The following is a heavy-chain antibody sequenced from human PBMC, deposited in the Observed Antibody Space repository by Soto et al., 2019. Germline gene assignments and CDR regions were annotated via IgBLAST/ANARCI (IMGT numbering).Heavy chain of an antibody. CDR1: GGSISSGGYS. D-gene: IGHD1-1*01. J-gene: IGHJ5*02. CDR3: ARDQLEGNWFDP. Sequence: QLQLQESGSGLVRPSQTLSLTCAVSGGSISSGGYSWNWIRQPPGKGLEWIGYIYHSGSTLYNPSHKSRVTRSVAKSKNQFSQKLTSVTAADTAVYYCARDQLEGNWFDPWGQGTLVTVSS. V-gene: IGHV4-30-2*01. CDR2: IYHSGST.